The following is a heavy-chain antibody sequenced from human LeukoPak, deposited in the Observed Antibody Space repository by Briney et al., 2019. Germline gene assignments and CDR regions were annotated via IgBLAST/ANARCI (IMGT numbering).Heavy chain of an antibody. J-gene: IGHJ4*02. V-gene: IGHV3-21*01. CDR2: ISSSTNYI. CDR3: ARAGEWTLGNMFDY. D-gene: IGHD7-27*01. CDR1: GFAFSSYN. Sequence: GGSLRLSRAASGFAFSSYNMNWVRQAPGKGLEWVSSISSSTNYIQYADSVKGRFTISRDNAKNSLFLQMNSLRAEDTAVYYCARAGEWTLGNMFDYWGQGTLVTVSS.